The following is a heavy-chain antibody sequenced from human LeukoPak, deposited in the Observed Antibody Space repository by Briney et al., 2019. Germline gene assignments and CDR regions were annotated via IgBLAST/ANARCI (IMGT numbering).Heavy chain of an antibody. V-gene: IGHV3-7*01. CDR1: GFTFSSYW. J-gene: IGHJ4*02. D-gene: IGHD6-19*01. CDR3: ARGPAAGNLLGY. CDR2: IKQDGSEK. Sequence: GGSLRLSCAASGFTFSSYWMSWVRQAPGKGLEWVANIKQDGSEKYYVDSVKGRSTISRDNAKNSLLLQMSSLRAEDTAVYYCARGPAAGNLLGYWGQGTLVTVSS.